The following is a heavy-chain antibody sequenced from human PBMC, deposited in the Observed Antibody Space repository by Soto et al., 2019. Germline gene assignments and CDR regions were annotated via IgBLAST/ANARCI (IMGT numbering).Heavy chain of an antibody. CDR2: ISGSGGST. J-gene: IGHJ4*02. V-gene: IGHV3-23*01. CDR1: GFTFSSYA. Sequence: EVQLLESGGGLVQPGGSLRLSCAASGFTFSSYAMSWVRQAPGKGLEWVSAISGSGGSTYYADSVKGRFTISRDNSNNTLYLQMYSLRAEDTAVYYCAKSGDFWSGYPDYWGQGTLVTVSS. D-gene: IGHD3-3*01. CDR3: AKSGDFWSGYPDY.